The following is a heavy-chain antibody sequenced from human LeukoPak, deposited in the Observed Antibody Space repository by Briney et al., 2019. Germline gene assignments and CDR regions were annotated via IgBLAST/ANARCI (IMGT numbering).Heavy chain of an antibody. CDR2: MNPNSGNT. Sequence: GASVTVSCKASGYTFTSYDINWVRQATGQGLEWMGWMNPNSGNTGYAQKFQGRVTMTRNTSISTAYMELSSLRSEDTAVYYCARGVTTMIVFYYYGMDVWGQGTTVTVSS. D-gene: IGHD3-22*01. CDR1: GYTFTSYD. J-gene: IGHJ6*02. V-gene: IGHV1-8*01. CDR3: ARGVTTMIVFYYYGMDV.